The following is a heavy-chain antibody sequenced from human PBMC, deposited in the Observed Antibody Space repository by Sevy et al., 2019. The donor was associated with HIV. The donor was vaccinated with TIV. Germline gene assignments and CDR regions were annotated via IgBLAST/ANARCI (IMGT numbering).Heavy chain of an antibody. Sequence: GGSLRLSCAASGFSFSSYSVSWVRQAPGKGLEWVAFTRYDGSTKYYADSVKGRFTISRDNSKNTLYLQMNSLRVEDTAMYYCAKDLTERYSTSSGDFDYWGQGSLVTVSS. J-gene: IGHJ4*02. CDR1: GFSFSSYS. D-gene: IGHD6-6*01. V-gene: IGHV3-30*02. CDR3: AKDLTERYSTSSGDFDY. CDR2: TRYDGSTK.